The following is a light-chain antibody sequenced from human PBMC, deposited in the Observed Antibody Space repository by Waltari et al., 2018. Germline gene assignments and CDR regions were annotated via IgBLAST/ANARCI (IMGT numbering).Light chain of an antibody. CDR2: TTS. V-gene: IGKV1-9*01. CDR1: QGISSY. CDR3: QQLNSYPPS. Sequence: DIQLTQSPSFLSASVGTRDTITCRASQGISSYLAWYQQKPGKAPKLLIYTTSTLQSGVPSRFSGSGSGTEFTLTISSLQPEDFATYYCQQLNSYPPSFGGGTKVEIK. J-gene: IGKJ4*01.